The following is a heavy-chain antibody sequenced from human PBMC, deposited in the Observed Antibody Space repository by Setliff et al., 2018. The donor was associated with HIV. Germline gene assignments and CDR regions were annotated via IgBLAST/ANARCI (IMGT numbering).Heavy chain of an antibody. CDR1: GGSFSTYY. J-gene: IGHJ4*02. D-gene: IGHD3-10*01. V-gene: IGHV4-34*09. CDR2: INHTGNT. Sequence: SETLSLTCAVYGGSFSTYYWSWIRQRPGKGLEWIGEINHTGNTNYNPSVKSRVTISVDTSKNQFSLKLSSVTAADTAVYYCARAPFYYGSGSYQTFDYWGQGTLVTVSS. CDR3: ARAPFYYGSGSYQTFDY.